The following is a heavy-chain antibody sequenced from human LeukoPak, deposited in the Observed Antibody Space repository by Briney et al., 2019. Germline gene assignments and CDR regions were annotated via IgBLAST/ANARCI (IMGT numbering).Heavy chain of an antibody. CDR2: IYYIGST. CDR3: ARVSGNYDFWSGYYRNWFDP. J-gene: IGHJ5*02. Sequence: SETLSLTCTVSGGSISSHYWSWIRQPPGKGLEWIGYIYYIGSTNYNPSLKSRVTISVDTSKNQFSLKLSSVTAADTAVYYCARVSGNYDFWSGYYRNWFDPWGQGTLVTVSS. V-gene: IGHV4-59*11. D-gene: IGHD3-3*01. CDR1: GGSISSHY.